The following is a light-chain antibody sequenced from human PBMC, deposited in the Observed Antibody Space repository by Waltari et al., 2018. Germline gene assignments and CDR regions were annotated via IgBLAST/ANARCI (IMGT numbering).Light chain of an antibody. Sequence: DIMMTQSPATLSVSPGDRATLSCGASQTVTNKLAWYQQKPGQAPRLLIYDAPTRATGIPDRFSGSQSGTEFTLTITSLQSEDFGIYYCQQYNNWPLTFGPGTKVDIK. CDR3: QQYNNWPLT. CDR2: DAP. J-gene: IGKJ3*01. V-gene: IGKV3-15*01. CDR1: QTVTNK.